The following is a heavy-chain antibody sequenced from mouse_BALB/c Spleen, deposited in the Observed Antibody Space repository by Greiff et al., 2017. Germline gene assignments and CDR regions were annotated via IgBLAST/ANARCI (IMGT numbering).Heavy chain of an antibody. Sequence: EVNVVESGGDLVKPGGSLKLSCAASGFTFSSYGMSWVRQTPDKRLEWVATISSGGSYTYYPDSVKGRFTISRDNAKNTLYLQMSSLKSEDTAMYYCAREDYAFAYWGQGTLVTVSA. CDR1: GFTFSSYG. CDR2: ISSGGSYT. J-gene: IGHJ3*01. CDR3: AREDYAFAY. D-gene: IGHD2-4*01. V-gene: IGHV5-6*01.